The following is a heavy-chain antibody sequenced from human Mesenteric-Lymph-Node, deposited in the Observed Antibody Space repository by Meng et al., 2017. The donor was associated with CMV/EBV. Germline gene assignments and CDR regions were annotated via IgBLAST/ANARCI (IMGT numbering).Heavy chain of an antibody. CDR2: IIPIFGTS. D-gene: IGHD2-15*01. CDR3: ARDKDIVFELGPNSGPYASWFDP. V-gene: IGHV1-69*01. J-gene: IGHJ5*02. Sequence: SWVRQDPGQGLEWMGVIIPIFGTSNYAQQCEGRHTLTADEATSTAYMQLSSLRSEDTAVYYCARDKDIVFELGPNSGPYASWFDPWGQGTLVTVSS.